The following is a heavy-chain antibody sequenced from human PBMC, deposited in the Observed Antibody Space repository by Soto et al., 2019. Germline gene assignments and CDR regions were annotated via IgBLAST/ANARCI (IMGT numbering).Heavy chain of an antibody. V-gene: IGHV1-69*01. CDR1: GGTFSSYA. D-gene: IGHD3-16*02. CDR3: ARENDYVWGSYRSWGFDY. CDR2: IIPRFGTA. Sequence: QVQLVQSGAEVKKPVSSVKVSCKASGGTFSSYAISWVRQAPGQGLEWMGVIIPRFGTANYAQKFQGRVTITADESTSTAYMELSSLRSEDTAVYYCARENDYVWGSYRSWGFDYWGQGTLVTVSS. J-gene: IGHJ4*02.